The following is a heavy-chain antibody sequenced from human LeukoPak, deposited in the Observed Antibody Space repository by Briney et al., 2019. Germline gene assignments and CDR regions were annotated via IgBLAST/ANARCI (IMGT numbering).Heavy chain of an antibody. Sequence: SETLSLTCTVSGGSISNYHRSWIRQPAGKGLEWIGQIHTSGSTNYNPPLKSRVTMSIDTPENQLSLTIRSVTAADTAVYYCARRDFSSGWSFDYWGQGTLVTVSS. D-gene: IGHD6-19*01. CDR2: IHTSGST. CDR3: ARRDFSSGWSFDY. CDR1: GGSISNYH. V-gene: IGHV4-4*07. J-gene: IGHJ4*02.